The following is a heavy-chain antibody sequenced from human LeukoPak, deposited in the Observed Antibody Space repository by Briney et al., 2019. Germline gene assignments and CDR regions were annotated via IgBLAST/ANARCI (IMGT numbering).Heavy chain of an antibody. CDR2: IYTSGST. V-gene: IGHV4-61*02. CDR3: ARDFYQI. J-gene: IGHJ4*02. CDR1: GGSISSGSYY. D-gene: IGHD3-16*02. Sequence: PSQTLSLTCTVSGGSISSGSYYWSWIRQPAGKGLEWIGRIYTSGSTNYNPSLKSQVTISVDTSKNQFSLKLSSVTAADTAVYYCARDFYQIWGQGTLVTVSS.